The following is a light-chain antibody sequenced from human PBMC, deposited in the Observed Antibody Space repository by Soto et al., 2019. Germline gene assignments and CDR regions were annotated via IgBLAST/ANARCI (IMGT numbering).Light chain of an antibody. J-gene: IGKJ1*01. CDR1: QSVGGIY. CDR2: GAS. Sequence: EIVLTQSPGTLSLSPGERATLSCRASQSVGGIYLAWYQQRPGQAPRLLIYGASSTATGIPDRFSGSGSGTYFPLTISRLEPEECAVYYCQQYDRSPTFGQGTKVEIK. CDR3: QQYDRSPT. V-gene: IGKV3-20*01.